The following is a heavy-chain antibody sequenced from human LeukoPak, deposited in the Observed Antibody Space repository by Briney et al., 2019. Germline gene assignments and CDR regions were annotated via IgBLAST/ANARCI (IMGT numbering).Heavy chain of an antibody. V-gene: IGHV3-23*01. CDR2: ISNNGGYT. Sequence: GGSLRLSCAASGFTFSSSAMSWVRQAPGKGLEWVSAISNNGGYTYYADSVQGRFTISRDNSKSTLCLQMNSLRAEDTAVYYCEKQLGYCSDGSCYFPYWGQGTLVTVSS. CDR1: GFTFSSSA. CDR3: EKQLGYCSDGSCYFPY. D-gene: IGHD2-15*01. J-gene: IGHJ4*02.